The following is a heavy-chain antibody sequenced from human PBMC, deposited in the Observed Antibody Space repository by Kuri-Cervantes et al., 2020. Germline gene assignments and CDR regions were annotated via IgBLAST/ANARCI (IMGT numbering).Heavy chain of an antibody. V-gene: IGHV4-38-2*01. Sequence: SETLSLTCVISGSSIAGDYYWGWVRQSPGKGLEWIGNIYHSGSTYYNPSLKSRVTISVDTSKYQFSLRLSSVTAADTAVYYCARLPWDYYATSASYFDLWGRGTLVTVSS. D-gene: IGHD3-22*01. J-gene: IGHJ2*01. CDR1: GSSIAGDYY. CDR3: ARLPWDYYATSASYFDL. CDR2: IYHSGST.